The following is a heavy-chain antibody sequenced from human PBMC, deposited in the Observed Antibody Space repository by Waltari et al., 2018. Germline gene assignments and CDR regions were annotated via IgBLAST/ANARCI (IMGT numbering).Heavy chain of an antibody. V-gene: IGHV1-69-2*01. J-gene: IGHJ4*02. CDR3: APLPGGSGQTFDY. Sequence: EVELVQSGAEVKKPGATVQISCKASGYTFMDYFMHWVQQAPGKGLEWMGRIDPEDGETVYSEKFQCRVTITADTSTDTAYMELSSLTSGDTAVYYCAPLPGGSGQTFDYWGQGTLVTVSS. CDR2: IDPEDGET. D-gene: IGHD3-10*01. CDR1: GYTFMDYF.